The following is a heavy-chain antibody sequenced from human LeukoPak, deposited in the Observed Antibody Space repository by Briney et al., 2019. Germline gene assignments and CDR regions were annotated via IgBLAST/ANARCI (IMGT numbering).Heavy chain of an antibody. CDR3: ARATGGYSYGTYYFDY. Sequence: PGGSLRLSCAASGFAFSSYAMSWVRQAPGKGLEWVSAVSGSGGSTYYADSVKGRFTISRDNSKNTLYPQMNSLRAEDTAVYYCARATGGYSYGTYYFDYWGQGTLVTVSS. CDR2: VSGSGGST. V-gene: IGHV3-23*01. D-gene: IGHD5-18*01. CDR1: GFAFSSYA. J-gene: IGHJ4*02.